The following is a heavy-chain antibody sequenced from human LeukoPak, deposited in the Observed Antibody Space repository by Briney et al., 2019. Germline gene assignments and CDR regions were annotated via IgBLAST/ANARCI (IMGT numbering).Heavy chain of an antibody. Sequence: ASVKVSCKASGYTFTGYYMHWVRQAPGQGLEWMGWINPNSGGTNYAQKFQGRVTMTRDTSISTAYMELSRLRSDDTAVYYCARAPTHYRYCSSTSCPGWFDPWGQGTLVTVSS. V-gene: IGHV1-2*02. J-gene: IGHJ5*02. CDR2: INPNSGGT. CDR3: ARAPTHYRYCSSTSCPGWFDP. D-gene: IGHD2-2*01. CDR1: GYTFTGYY.